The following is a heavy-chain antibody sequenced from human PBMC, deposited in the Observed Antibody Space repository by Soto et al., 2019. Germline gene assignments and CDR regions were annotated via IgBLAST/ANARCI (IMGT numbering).Heavy chain of an antibody. CDR1: GGSISSYY. D-gene: IGHD3-3*01. Sequence: SESLSITGTGAGGSISSYYWSWIRQPQGKGLEWIGYIYYSGSTNYNPSLKSRVTRSVDTSKNQFSLKLSSVTAADTAVYYCARSLLYATIFGVVMTRNDAFDIWGQGTMVTVSS. V-gene: IGHV4-59*01. CDR2: IYYSGST. CDR3: ARSLLYATIFGVVMTRNDAFDI. J-gene: IGHJ3*02.